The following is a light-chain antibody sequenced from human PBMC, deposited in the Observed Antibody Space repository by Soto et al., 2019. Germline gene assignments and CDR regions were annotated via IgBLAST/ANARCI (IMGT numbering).Light chain of an antibody. CDR3: QQSYSTPGT. Sequence: DIQMTQSPSSLSASVGDRVTITCRASQSISSYLNWYQQKPGKAPKLLIYAASSLQSVVPSRFSGSGSGTDFTLTISSLQPADFATYYCQQSYSTPGTFGPGTRVDIK. V-gene: IGKV1-39*01. CDR1: QSISSY. J-gene: IGKJ3*01. CDR2: AAS.